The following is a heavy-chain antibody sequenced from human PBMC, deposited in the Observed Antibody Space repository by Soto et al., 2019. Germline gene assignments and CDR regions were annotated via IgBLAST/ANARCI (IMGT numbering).Heavy chain of an antibody. J-gene: IGHJ4*02. Sequence: GGSLRLSCAASGFTFSSYWMSWVRQAPGKGLEWVANIKQDGSEKYYVDSVKGRFTISRDNAKNSLYLQMNSLRAEDTAVYYCARSLLLWFGLPPRHFDYWGQGTLVTVSS. D-gene: IGHD3-10*01. V-gene: IGHV3-7*01. CDR3: ARSLLLWFGLPPRHFDY. CDR1: GFTFSSYW. CDR2: IKQDGSEK.